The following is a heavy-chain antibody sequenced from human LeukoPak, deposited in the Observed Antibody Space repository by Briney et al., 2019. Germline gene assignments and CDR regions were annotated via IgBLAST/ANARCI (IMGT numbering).Heavy chain of an antibody. CDR2: ISYDGSNK. CDR1: GFTFSSYG. J-gene: IGHJ3*02. V-gene: IGHV3-30*03. Sequence: GGSLRLSCAASGFTFSSYGMHWVRQAPGKGLEWVAVISYDGSNKYYADSVKGRFTISRDNSKNTLYLQMNSLRAEDTAVYYCARDYQRARPNYYDSSCYAPFDIWGQGTMVTVSS. D-gene: IGHD3-22*01. CDR3: ARDYQRARPNYYDSSCYAPFDI.